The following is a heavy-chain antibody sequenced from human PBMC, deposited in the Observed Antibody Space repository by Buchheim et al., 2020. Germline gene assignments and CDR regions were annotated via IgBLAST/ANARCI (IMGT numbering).Heavy chain of an antibody. CDR1: GFTFSNAW. J-gene: IGHJ6*02. V-gene: IGHV3-15*01. CDR3: TTSHVLLKKQNYYYGMDV. CDR2: IKSKTDGGTT. Sequence: EVQLVESGGGLVKPGGSLRLSCAASGFTFSNAWMSWVRQAPGKGLEWVGRIKSKTDGGTTDYAAPVKGRFTISRDDSKNTLYLQMNSLKTEDTAVYYCTTSHVLLKKQNYYYGMDVWGQGTT. D-gene: IGHD3-10*01.